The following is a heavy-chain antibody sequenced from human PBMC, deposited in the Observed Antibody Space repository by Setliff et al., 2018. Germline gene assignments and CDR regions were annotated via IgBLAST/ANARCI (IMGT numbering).Heavy chain of an antibody. V-gene: IGHV5-51*07. Sequence: PVASQKISSKGSRYCFTNYHRGWVDQMPGKGMEWMGVIYPVDSDTRYSPSFQGQVPISADKPISTVYLQWSSLKASDTAIYDCARRGWGSSSGDCYSPKGCYYYYMDVWGKGTTVTVSS. CDR1: RYCFTNYH. CDR2: IYPVDSDT. D-gene: IGHD2-21*02. CDR3: ARRGWGSSSGDCYSPKGCYYYYMDV. J-gene: IGHJ6*03.